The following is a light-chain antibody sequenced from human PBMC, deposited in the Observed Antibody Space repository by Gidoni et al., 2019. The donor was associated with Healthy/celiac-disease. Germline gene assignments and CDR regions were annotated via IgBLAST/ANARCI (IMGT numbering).Light chain of an antibody. CDR3: QQYDNLLT. V-gene: IGKV1-33*01. CDR2: DAY. Sequence: IQMTQSPSSLSASVGDRVTITSQASQDISNYLNWYQQKPGKAHKLLIYDAYNLETGVPSRFSGSGFGTDLTFTISSLQTEDIATYYCQQYDNLLTFGGGTKVEIK. J-gene: IGKJ4*01. CDR1: QDISNY.